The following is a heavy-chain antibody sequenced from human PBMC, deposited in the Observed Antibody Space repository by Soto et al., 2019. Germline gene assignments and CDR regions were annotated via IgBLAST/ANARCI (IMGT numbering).Heavy chain of an antibody. J-gene: IGHJ5*02. V-gene: IGHV4-4*07. D-gene: IGHD1-1*01. Sequence: SETLSLTCTVSGASISGYYWSWIRKSAGKGLEWIGRIYATGTTDYNPSLKSRVMMSVDTSKKQFSLKLRSVTAADTAVYYCVRDGTKTLRDWIDPWGQGISVTVSS. CDR2: IYATGTT. CDR1: GASISGYY. CDR3: VRDGTKTLRDWIDP.